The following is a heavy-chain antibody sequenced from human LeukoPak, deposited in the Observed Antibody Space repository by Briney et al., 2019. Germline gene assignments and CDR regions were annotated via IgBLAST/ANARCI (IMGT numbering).Heavy chain of an antibody. V-gene: IGHV3-33*06. J-gene: IGHJ4*02. D-gene: IGHD5-18*01. Sequence: GRYLRLSWVASGFTFRSYGMHWVRQSSGKGLEWVSVIWSDGSTKYYADSVKGLFTFSRYNSKNTLYLQINSVSADNTAVYYCAKRGETRRTTKQGYSYGRPSYYFDYWGQGTLVTVAS. CDR1: GFTFRSYG. CDR2: IWSDGSTK. CDR3: AKRGETRRTTKQGYSYGRPSYYFDY.